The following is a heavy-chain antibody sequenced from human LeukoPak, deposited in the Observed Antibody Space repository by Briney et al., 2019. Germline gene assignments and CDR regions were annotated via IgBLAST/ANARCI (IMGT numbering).Heavy chain of an antibody. CDR1: GFTFDDYA. CDR2: ISWNSGSI. V-gene: IGHV3-9*01. Sequence: QTGGSLRLSYAASGFTFDDYAMHWVRQAPGKGLEWVSGISWNSGSIGYADSVKGRFTISRDNAKNSLYLQMNSLRAEDTALYYCAKDIGVTKEEAYMDVWGKGTTVTVSS. CDR3: AKDIGVTKEEAYMDV. D-gene: IGHD4-11*01. J-gene: IGHJ6*03.